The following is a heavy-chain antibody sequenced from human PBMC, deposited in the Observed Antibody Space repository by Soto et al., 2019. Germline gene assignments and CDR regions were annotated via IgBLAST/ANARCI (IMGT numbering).Heavy chain of an antibody. CDR2: IYWDDDK. Sequence: QITLRESGPTLVKPTQTLTLTCTFSGFSLSTNAVGVAWIRQPPGKALEWLALIYWDDDKRYSPSLKSRLTITKDNSKNQMVLTMTNMDPVDTATYFCAHRREVAAVFDYWGQGTLVTVSS. D-gene: IGHD6-19*01. V-gene: IGHV2-5*02. CDR3: AHRREVAAVFDY. J-gene: IGHJ4*02. CDR1: GFSLSTNAVG.